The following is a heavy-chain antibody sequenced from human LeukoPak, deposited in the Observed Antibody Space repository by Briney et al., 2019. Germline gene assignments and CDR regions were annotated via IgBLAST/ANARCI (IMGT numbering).Heavy chain of an antibody. V-gene: IGHV4-59*02. J-gene: IGHJ5*02. D-gene: IGHD2-2*01. CDR1: GVSVTSHY. CDR3: ASKPVVPASQGHYFDP. CDR2: VYYNGDT. Sequence: SETLSLTCTVSGVSVTSHYWSWIRQPPGKGLEWIANVYYNGDTSYHPSLRSRVAMSIDTSKNHFSLNLTSVTTADTAVYYCASKPVVPASQGHYFDPWGQGIVVTVSA.